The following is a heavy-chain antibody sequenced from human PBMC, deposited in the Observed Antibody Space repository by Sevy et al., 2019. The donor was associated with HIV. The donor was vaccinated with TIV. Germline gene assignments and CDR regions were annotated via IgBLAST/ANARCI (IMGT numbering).Heavy chain of an antibody. D-gene: IGHD3-22*01. CDR1: GFTFSSYA. V-gene: IGHV3-23*01. CDR2: ISGSGGST. Sequence: GGSLRLSCAASGFTFSSYAMSWVRQAPGKGLEWVSAISGSGGSTYYADSVKGRFTISRDNSKNTLYLQMNSLRAEDTAVYYCAKGERYYDSSGYYRPAEYFQHWGQGTLVTVSS. J-gene: IGHJ1*01. CDR3: AKGERYYDSSGYYRPAEYFQH.